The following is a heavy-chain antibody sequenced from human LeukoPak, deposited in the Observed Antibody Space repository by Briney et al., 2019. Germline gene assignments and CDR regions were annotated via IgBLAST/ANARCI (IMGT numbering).Heavy chain of an antibody. CDR2: IDPTSGGT. D-gene: IGHD3-22*01. CDR3: ARDRGDSYDTNGFFFNWFDP. J-gene: IGHJ5*02. V-gene: IGHV1-2*02. Sequence: ASVKVSCKASGYTFTGYYMHWVRQAPGQGLEWMGWIDPTSGGTNYAQKFQGRVAMTRDTSISTAYMELSSLTSDDTAIYYCARDRGDSYDTNGFFFNWFDPWGQGTLVTVSS. CDR1: GYTFTGYY.